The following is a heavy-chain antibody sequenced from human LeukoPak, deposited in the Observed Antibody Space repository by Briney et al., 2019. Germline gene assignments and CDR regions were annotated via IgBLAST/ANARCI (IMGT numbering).Heavy chain of an antibody. D-gene: IGHD5-24*01. Sequence: GGSLRLSCAASGFTFSSYNMNWVRQAPGKGLEWVSGISPNGVITYYADSVKGRFTISRDNSKGTVYLQMNSLRPEDTAVYYCAKDDAWLQYGNWGRGTLVTVSS. CDR3: AKDDAWLQYGN. CDR2: ISPNGVIT. V-gene: IGHV3-23*01. CDR1: GFTFSSYN. J-gene: IGHJ4*02.